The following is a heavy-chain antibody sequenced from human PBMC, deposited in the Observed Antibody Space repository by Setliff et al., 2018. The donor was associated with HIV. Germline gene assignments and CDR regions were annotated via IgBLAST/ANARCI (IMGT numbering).Heavy chain of an antibody. V-gene: IGHV4-59*08. D-gene: IGHD5-18*01. CDR1: GGSLNRYY. J-gene: IGHJ2*01. CDR3: ARRTYSYGPYWYFDL. Sequence: PSETLSLTCSVSGGSLNRYYWSWIRQTPGKGLEWIGHIYYSGGSKYNSRPSLKSRVAILVDTSKNQFFLRLSSVTAADTVVYYCARRTYSYGPYWYFDLWGCGTLGTVS. CDR2: IYYSGGS.